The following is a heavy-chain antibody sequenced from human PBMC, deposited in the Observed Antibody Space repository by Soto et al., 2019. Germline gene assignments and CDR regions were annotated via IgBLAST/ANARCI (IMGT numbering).Heavy chain of an antibody. D-gene: IGHD3-22*01. CDR1: GFTFSSHW. Sequence: PGGSLRLSCVASGFTFSSHWMSWVRQAPGKGLEWVANIKPDGSEKWYVDSVKGRFTISRDNAKNSLYLQMNSLRAEDTAVYYCARGDYYDSSGPFSDAFDIWGQGTMVTV. CDR2: IKPDGSEK. J-gene: IGHJ3*02. CDR3: ARGDYYDSSGPFSDAFDI. V-gene: IGHV3-7*04.